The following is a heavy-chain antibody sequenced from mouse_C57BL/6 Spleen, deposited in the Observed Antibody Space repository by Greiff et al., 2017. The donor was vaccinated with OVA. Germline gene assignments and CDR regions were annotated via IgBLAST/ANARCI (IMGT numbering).Heavy chain of an antibody. D-gene: IGHD2-12*01. J-gene: IGHJ2*01. CDR2: IYPGDGDT. CDR1: GYAFSSYW. V-gene: IGHV1-80*01. CDR3: ARSNYYSYYFDY. Sequence: QVQLKQSGAELVKPGASVKISCKASGYAFSSYWMNWVKQRPGKGLEWIGQIYPGDGDTNYNGKFKGKATLTADKSSSTAYMQLSSLTSEDSAVYFCARSNYYSYYFDYWGQGTTLTVSS.